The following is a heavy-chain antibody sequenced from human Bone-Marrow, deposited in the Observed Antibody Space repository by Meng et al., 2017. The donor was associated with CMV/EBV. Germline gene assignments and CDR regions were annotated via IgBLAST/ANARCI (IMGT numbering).Heavy chain of an antibody. J-gene: IGHJ5*02. V-gene: IGHV3-30*02. CDR1: GFAFSRYA. Sequence: GESLKISCAASGFAFSRYAMYWVRQAPGKGLEWVAFIRYDGDNEYYGDFVKGRFTISRDNSKATVHLQMNRLRVEDTAVYYCATSFVNCSTSNCYKYNWFDPWGQGTLVTVSS. CDR3: ATSFVNCSTSNCYKYNWFDP. D-gene: IGHD2-2*02. CDR2: IRYDGDNE.